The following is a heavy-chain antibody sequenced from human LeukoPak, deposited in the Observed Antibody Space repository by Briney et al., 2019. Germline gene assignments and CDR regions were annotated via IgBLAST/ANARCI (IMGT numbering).Heavy chain of an antibody. CDR3: AKARGNQCFDY. D-gene: IGHD4-23*01. V-gene: IGHV3-23*01. Sequence: GGSLRLSCAASGFTFSSSAMSWVRQVPGKGLEWVSGISASGGSTSYADSVRGRFTISRDNSKNTLYVQMNSLRDEDTAVYYCAKARGNQCFDYWGQGILVTVSS. CDR2: ISASGGST. J-gene: IGHJ4*02. CDR1: GFTFSSSA.